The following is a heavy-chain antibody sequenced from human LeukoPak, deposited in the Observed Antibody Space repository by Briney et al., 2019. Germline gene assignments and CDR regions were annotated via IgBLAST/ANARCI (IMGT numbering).Heavy chain of an antibody. D-gene: IGHD3-22*01. CDR1: GDSLSSSPYY. J-gene: IGHJ6*03. CDR2: IYYTRTT. CDR3: ARASYDSSRSYYYYMDV. V-gene: IGHV4-31*03. Sequence: SETLSLTCTVSGDSLSSSPYYWRWVRQDPGKGLEWNEYIYYTRTTYYHPPLKSRLVISRDTSRNLFSLQLSSVTAADTAMYYCARASYDSSRSYYYYMDVWGKGTTVTVSS.